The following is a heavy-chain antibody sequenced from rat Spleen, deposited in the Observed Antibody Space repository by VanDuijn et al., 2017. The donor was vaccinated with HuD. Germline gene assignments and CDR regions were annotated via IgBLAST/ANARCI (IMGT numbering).Heavy chain of an antibody. CDR1: GFTFSDYY. CDR3: ARHAPSPKFLVDY. CDR2: ISYDGSST. D-gene: IGHD3-8*01. V-gene: IGHV5-29*01. J-gene: IGHJ2*01. Sequence: EVQLMESDGGLVQPGRSLKLSCAASGFTFSDYYMAWVRQAPTKGLEWVATISYDGSSTYYRDSVKGRFTISTDNAKRTLYLQRNSLRSEDTATDYCARHAPSPKFLVDYWGQGVMVTVSS.